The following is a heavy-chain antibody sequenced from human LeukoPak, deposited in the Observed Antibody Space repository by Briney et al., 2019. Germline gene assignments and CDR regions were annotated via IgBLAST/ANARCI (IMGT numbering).Heavy chain of an antibody. J-gene: IGHJ4*02. V-gene: IGHV4-39*07. CDR1: GGSISSSSYY. D-gene: IGHD4/OR15-4a*01. Sequence: SETLSLTCTVSGGSISSSSYYWGWIRQPPGKGLEWIGSIYYSGSTYYNPSLKSRVTISVDTSKNQFSLQLNSVTPEDTAVYYCARRAGAYSHPYDYWGQGTLVTVSS. CDR3: ARRAGAYSHPYDY. CDR2: IYYSGST.